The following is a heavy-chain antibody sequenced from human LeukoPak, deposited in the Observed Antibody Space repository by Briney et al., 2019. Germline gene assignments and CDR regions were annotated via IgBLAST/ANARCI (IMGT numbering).Heavy chain of an antibody. Sequence: GGSLRLSCAASGFTFTTYAMNWVRQAPGKGLEWVSSIDSGSGNIYYAASVKGRFTISRDNSKDTLFLQINSLRAEDTAVYYCAKPSTNYYDSSGLDYWGQGTLVTVSS. CDR1: GFTFTTYA. CDR2: IDSGSGNI. V-gene: IGHV3-23*01. J-gene: IGHJ4*02. D-gene: IGHD3-22*01. CDR3: AKPSTNYYDSSGLDY.